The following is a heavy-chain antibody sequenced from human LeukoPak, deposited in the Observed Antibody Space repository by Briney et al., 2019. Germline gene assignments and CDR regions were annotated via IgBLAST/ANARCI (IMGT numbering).Heavy chain of an antibody. J-gene: IGHJ1*01. Sequence: ASVTVSFMASGYTFTIYGISWVGQAPAQGREGMGWINPNSGGTNYVHKFQGRVNMTRDTSISTAYMELSRLRSDDTAVYYCAREDLYYYDSSGSEYFQHWGQGTLVTVSS. CDR1: GYTFTIYG. CDR2: INPNSGGT. CDR3: AREDLYYYDSSGSEYFQH. V-gene: IGHV1-2*02. D-gene: IGHD3-22*01.